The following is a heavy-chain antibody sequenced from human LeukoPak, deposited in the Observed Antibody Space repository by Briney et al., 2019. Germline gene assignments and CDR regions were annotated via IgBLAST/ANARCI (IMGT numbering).Heavy chain of an antibody. CDR1: GGSISIYY. V-gene: IGHV4-59*08. Sequence: SETLSLTCTVTGGSISIYYWSWIRQPPGKGLEWIGYIYYSGSTNYNPSLKSRVTISVDTSKTQFSLKLSSVTAADTAVYYCARHPIDYGDSGVWGKGTTVTVSS. CDR2: IYYSGST. CDR3: ARHPIDYGDSGV. J-gene: IGHJ6*04. D-gene: IGHD4-17*01.